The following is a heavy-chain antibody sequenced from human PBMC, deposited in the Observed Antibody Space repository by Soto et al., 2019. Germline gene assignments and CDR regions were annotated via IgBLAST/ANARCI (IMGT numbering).Heavy chain of an antibody. CDR1: GYSFTSYW. Sequence: GESLKISCKGSGYSFTSYWISWVRQMPGKGLEWMGRIDPSDSYTNYSPSFQGHVTISADKSISIAYLQWSSLKASDTAMYYCAREVVATTPTYYYYGMDVWGQGTTVTVSS. J-gene: IGHJ6*02. V-gene: IGHV5-10-1*01. D-gene: IGHD5-12*01. CDR2: IDPSDSYT. CDR3: AREVVATTPTYYYYGMDV.